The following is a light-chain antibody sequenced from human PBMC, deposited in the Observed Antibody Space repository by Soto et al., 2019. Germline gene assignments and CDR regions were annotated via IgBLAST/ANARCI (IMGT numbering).Light chain of an antibody. CDR3: QQYGSSGT. Sequence: EIVLTQSPGTLSLSPGEEATLSCRASQTVTTRYLAWYHQKPGQAPRLLIYGASNRATGIPDRFSGSGSGTDFTLTISRLEPEDFAVYYCQQYGSSGTFGQGTKVDIK. CDR2: GAS. CDR1: QTVTTRY. J-gene: IGKJ1*01. V-gene: IGKV3-20*01.